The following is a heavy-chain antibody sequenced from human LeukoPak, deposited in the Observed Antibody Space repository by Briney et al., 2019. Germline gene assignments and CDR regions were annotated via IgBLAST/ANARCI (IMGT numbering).Heavy chain of an antibody. CDR2: IYYSGST. CDR1: GGSISSYY. Sequence: SETLSLTCTVSGGSISSYYWSWIQQPPGKGLEWIGYIYYSGSTNYNPSLKSRVTISVDTSKNQFSLKLSSVTAADTAVYYCARGYSSSSLFGPWGQGTLVTVSS. V-gene: IGHV4-59*01. CDR3: ARGYSSSSLFGP. D-gene: IGHD6-13*01. J-gene: IGHJ5*02.